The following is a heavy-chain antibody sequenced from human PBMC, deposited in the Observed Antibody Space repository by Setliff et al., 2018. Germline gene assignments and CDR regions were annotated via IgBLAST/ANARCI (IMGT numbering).Heavy chain of an antibody. CDR3: ARSFSRSEKFLLDY. J-gene: IGHJ4*02. CDR2: IYASGST. D-gene: IGHD2-15*01. Sequence: PSETLSLTCTVSGGSISSGDYYWSWIRQPPGKGLEWIGRIYASGSTNYNPSRKSRVTMSVDMSENQFSLKVNSVTAADTAVYYCARSFSRSEKFLLDYWGQGALVTVSS. CDR1: GGSISSGDYY. V-gene: IGHV4-61*08.